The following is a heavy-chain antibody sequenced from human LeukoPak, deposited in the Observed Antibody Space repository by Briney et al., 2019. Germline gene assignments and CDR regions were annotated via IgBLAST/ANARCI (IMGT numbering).Heavy chain of an antibody. CDR2: ISSNGGST. V-gene: IGHV3-64*01. CDR1: GFTFSSYA. J-gene: IGHJ4*02. D-gene: IGHD6-13*01. CDR3: ARGSAAAGLDY. Sequence: GGSLRLSCAASGFTFSSYAMHWVRQAPGKGLEYVSAISSNGGSTYYANSVKGRFTISRDSSKNTLYLQMGSLRVEDMAVYYCARGSAAAGLDYWGQGTLVTVSS.